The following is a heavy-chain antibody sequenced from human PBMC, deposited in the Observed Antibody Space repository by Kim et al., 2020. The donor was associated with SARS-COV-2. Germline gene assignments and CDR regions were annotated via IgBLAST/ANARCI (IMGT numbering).Heavy chain of an antibody. D-gene: IGHD2-2*01. CDR1: GFSLISYC. V-gene: IGHV3-7*01. Sequence: GGSLRLSCSASGFSLISYCMSWIRQAPGKGLEWVARIDLSGAGKHYVDSVKGRFTISRDNAKNSLYLQMNSLRVEDTATYYCARDYPRNCASTSCPLPFDSWGQGTLVTVSS. CDR2: IDLSGAGK. J-gene: IGHJ4*02. CDR3: ARDYPRNCASTSCPLPFDS.